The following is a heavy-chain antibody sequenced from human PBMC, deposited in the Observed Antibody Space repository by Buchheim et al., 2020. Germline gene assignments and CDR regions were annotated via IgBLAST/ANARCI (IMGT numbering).Heavy chain of an antibody. D-gene: IGHD1-20*01. Sequence: EVQLVESGGGLVQPGGSLRLSCAASGFTIGSYSMIWVRQAPGKGLEWVSFISSGSNIIYYADSVKGRFTISRDNAKNSLFLQMNSLRGEDTAVYYCARDANWNPDYWGQGTL. V-gene: IGHV3-48*04. CDR1: GFTIGSYS. CDR2: ISSGSNII. CDR3: ARDANWNPDY. J-gene: IGHJ4*02.